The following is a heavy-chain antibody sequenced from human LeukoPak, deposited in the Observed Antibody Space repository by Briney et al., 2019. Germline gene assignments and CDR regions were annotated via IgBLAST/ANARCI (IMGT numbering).Heavy chain of an antibody. Sequence: GGSVRLSCAASGFTFSSYAMHWVRQAPGKGLEWVAVISYDGSNKYYADSVQGRFTISRDNSKNTLYLQMNSLRAEDTAVYYCARLSIAAAGTGDYWGQGTLVTVSS. CDR3: ARLSIAAAGTGDY. V-gene: IGHV3-30-3*01. CDR2: ISYDGSNK. CDR1: GFTFSSYA. D-gene: IGHD6-13*01. J-gene: IGHJ4*02.